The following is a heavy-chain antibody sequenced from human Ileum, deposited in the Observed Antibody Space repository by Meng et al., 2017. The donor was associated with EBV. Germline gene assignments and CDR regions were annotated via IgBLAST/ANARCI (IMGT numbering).Heavy chain of an antibody. CDR2: IYWDDDK. CDR3: THRPMTSAYYYFDY. V-gene: IGHV2-5*02. J-gene: IGHJ4*02. D-gene: IGHD3-22*01. Sequence: QITFKESGPTLVKPTXTPTLTCPFSGFSLSIGGVGVGWIRQPPGKALEWLALIYWDDDKRYSPSLKSRLTITKDTSKNQVVLTMTNMDPVDTATYYCTHRPMTSAYYYFDYWGQGTLVTVSS. CDR1: GFSLSIGGVG.